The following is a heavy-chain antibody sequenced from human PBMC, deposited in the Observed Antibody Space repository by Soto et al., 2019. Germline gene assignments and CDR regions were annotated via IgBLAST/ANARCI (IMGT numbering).Heavy chain of an antibody. V-gene: IGHV3-74*01. Sequence: EVQLVESGGGLVQPGGSLRLSCAASGFTFSSYWMHWVRQAPGKGLVWVSRIKSDGSDTGYADSVKGRFTISRDNAKNTLYLQMGSLRAEDTAVYYCVRVAYGDLGGWGQGTLVTVSS. CDR1: GFTFSSYW. J-gene: IGHJ4*02. CDR2: IKSDGSDT. CDR3: VRVAYGDLGG. D-gene: IGHD4-17*01.